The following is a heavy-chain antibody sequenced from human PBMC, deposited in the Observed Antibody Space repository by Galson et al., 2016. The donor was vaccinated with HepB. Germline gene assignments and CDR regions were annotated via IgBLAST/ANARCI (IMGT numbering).Heavy chain of an antibody. Sequence: SVKVSCKASGYTFTSRGISWVRQAPGQGLEWMGWISAYDGHTNYGQKLKDRLTMTTDTSTSTAYMELRSRRSDDTAVYYCARDQAPLPGDYWGQGTLVTVSS. CDR2: ISAYDGHT. CDR3: ARDQAPLPGDY. J-gene: IGHJ4*02. V-gene: IGHV1-18*01. D-gene: IGHD2-15*01. CDR1: GYTFTSRG.